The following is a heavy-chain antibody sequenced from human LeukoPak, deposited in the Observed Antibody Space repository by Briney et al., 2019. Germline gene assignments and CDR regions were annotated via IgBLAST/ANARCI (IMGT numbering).Heavy chain of an antibody. CDR2: IIPILGIA. V-gene: IGHV1-69*02. J-gene: IGHJ5*02. CDR1: GGTFSSYT. Sequence: GSSVKVSCTASGGTFSSYTISWVRQAPGQGLEWMGRIIPILGIANYAQKFQGRVTITADKSTSTAYMELSSLRSEDTAVYYCARVSITGTTGFDPWGQGTLVTVSS. CDR3: ARVSITGTTGFDP. D-gene: IGHD1-20*01.